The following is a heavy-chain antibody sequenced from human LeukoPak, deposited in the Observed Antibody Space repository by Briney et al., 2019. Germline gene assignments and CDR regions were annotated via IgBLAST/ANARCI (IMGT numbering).Heavy chain of an antibody. V-gene: IGHV4-34*01. Sequence: SETLSLTCAVYGGSFSGYYWSWIHQPPGKGLEWIGEINHSGSTNYNPSLKSRVTISVDTSKNQFSLKLSSVTAADTAVYYCARHLGRTVAGRYYYYYGMDVWGKGTTVTVSS. CDR2: INHSGST. J-gene: IGHJ6*04. CDR3: ARHLGRTVAGRYYYYYGMDV. CDR1: GGSFSGYY. D-gene: IGHD6-19*01.